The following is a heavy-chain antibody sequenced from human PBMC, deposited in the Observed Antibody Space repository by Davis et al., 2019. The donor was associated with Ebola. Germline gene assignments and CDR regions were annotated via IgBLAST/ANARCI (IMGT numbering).Heavy chain of an antibody. Sequence: GGSLRLSCAASGFTFSDYYMSWIRQAPGKGLEWVSYISSSSSYTNYADSVKGRFTISRDNAKNSLYLQMNSLRAEDTAVYYCARDRCSSTSCPLVYYFYYGMDVWGQGTTVTVSS. CDR2: ISSSSSYT. J-gene: IGHJ6*02. D-gene: IGHD2-2*01. V-gene: IGHV3-11*06. CDR3: ARDRCSSTSCPLVYYFYYGMDV. CDR1: GFTFSDYY.